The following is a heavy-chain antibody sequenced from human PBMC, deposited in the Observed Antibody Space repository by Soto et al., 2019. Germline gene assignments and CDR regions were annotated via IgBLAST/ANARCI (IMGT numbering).Heavy chain of an antibody. CDR1: GGSFSGYY. J-gene: IGHJ6*03. CDR3: ARGCRLGSGFGELFPYYYYMDV. D-gene: IGHD3-10*01. CDR2: INHSGST. Sequence: QVQLQQWGAGLLKPSETLSLTCAVYGGSFSGYYWSWIRQPPGKGLEWIGEINHSGSTNYNPSLKSRVTMSVDTSNNQFSLKLSSVAAADTAVYYCARGCRLGSGFGELFPYYYYMDVWGKGTTVTVSS. V-gene: IGHV4-34*01.